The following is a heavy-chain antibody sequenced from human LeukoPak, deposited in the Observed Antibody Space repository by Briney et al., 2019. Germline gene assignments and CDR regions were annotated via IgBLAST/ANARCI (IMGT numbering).Heavy chain of an antibody. Sequence: PGGSLRLSCAASGFTFSSYSMTWVRQAPGKGLEWVSSISSSSSYIYYADSVKGRFTISRDNAKNSLYLQMNSLRAEDTAVYYCARDLLDTAYQNWGQGTLVTVSS. CDR1: GFTFSSYS. D-gene: IGHD5-18*01. V-gene: IGHV3-21*01. J-gene: IGHJ4*02. CDR3: ARDLLDTAYQN. CDR2: ISSSSSYI.